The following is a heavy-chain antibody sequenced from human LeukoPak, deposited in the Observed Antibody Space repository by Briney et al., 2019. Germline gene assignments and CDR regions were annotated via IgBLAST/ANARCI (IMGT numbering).Heavy chain of an antibody. J-gene: IGHJ4*02. D-gene: IGHD2/OR15-2a*01. V-gene: IGHV1-46*01. CDR3: ARGMPATFYFDF. Sequence: GASVSVSCKASGYIFTSHYIHWVRLAPGQGLQWMGIVYVGGGRTRYAQEFQGRVTMTWDTSTSTVYMDLSSLKTEDTAVYYCARGMPATFYFDFWGQGTVVTVSS. CDR2: VYVGGGRT. CDR1: GYIFTSHY.